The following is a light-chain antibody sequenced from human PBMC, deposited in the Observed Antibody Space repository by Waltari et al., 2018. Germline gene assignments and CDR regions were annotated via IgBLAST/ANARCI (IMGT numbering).Light chain of an antibody. Sequence: DIQMTQSPSPLSVSVGDRVTITCRASQSLITWLAWYQQKPGKAPKVLIYKASNLQSGVPSRFSGSGSGTEFTLTISSLQPDDFGTYYCQQYNSFPTFGQGTKVEIK. CDR3: QQYNSFPT. CDR2: KAS. CDR1: QSLITW. J-gene: IGKJ1*01. V-gene: IGKV1-5*03.